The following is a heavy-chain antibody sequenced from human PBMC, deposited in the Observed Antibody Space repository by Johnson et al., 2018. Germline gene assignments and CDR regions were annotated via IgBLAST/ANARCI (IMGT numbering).Heavy chain of an antibody. J-gene: IGHJ3*02. Sequence: VQLVESGGGLVQPGGSLRLSCAASGFTFSSYWMHWVRQAPGKGLVWVSRINSDGSSTSYADSVKGRFTISREKAKNTLYLQMNSMRAEDTAVYYCAKGRDSSTYDAFDIWGQGTMVTVSS. CDR3: AKGRDSSTYDAFDI. CDR2: INSDGSST. V-gene: IGHV3-74*02. CDR1: GFTFSSYW. D-gene: IGHD6-13*01.